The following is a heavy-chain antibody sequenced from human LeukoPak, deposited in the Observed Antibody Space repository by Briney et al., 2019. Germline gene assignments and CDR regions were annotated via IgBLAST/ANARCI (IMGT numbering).Heavy chain of an antibody. D-gene: IGHD2-2*01. CDR2: IIGGAGGT. CDR1: GFTFSSYG. V-gene: IGHV3-23*01. Sequence: GGSLRLSCAASGFTFSSYGLSWVRQAPGKGLEWVSGIIGGAGGTYYADSVKGRFTISRDNAKNTLYLQMNSLKAEDTAVYYCAHGSMYQLDYWGQGTLVTVSS. J-gene: IGHJ4*02. CDR3: AHGSMYQLDY.